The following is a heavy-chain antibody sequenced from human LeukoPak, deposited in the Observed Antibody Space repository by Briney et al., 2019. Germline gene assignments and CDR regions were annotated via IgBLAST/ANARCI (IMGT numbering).Heavy chain of an antibody. CDR2: IYSGGST. CDR3: AKDPRVRLFDY. D-gene: IGHD3-10*01. V-gene: IGHV3-66*01. J-gene: IGHJ4*02. CDR1: GFTVSSNY. Sequence: GGSLRLSCAASGFTVSSNYMSWVRQAPGKGLEWVSVIYSGGSTYYADSVKGRFTISRDNSKNTLYLQMNSLRAEDTAVYYCAKDPRVRLFDYWGQGTLVTVSS.